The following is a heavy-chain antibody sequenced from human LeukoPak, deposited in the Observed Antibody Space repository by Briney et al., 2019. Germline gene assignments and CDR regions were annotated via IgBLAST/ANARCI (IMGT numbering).Heavy chain of an antibody. CDR1: GYSFTSYW. Sequence: GESLKISCKGSGYSFTSYWIGWVRQMPGKGLEWMGIIYPGDSDTRYSPSFQGQVTISADKSISTAYLQWSSLKASDTAMYYCARFTYDFWSGYYNANDAFDIWGQGTMVTVSS. V-gene: IGHV5-51*01. J-gene: IGHJ3*02. D-gene: IGHD3-3*01. CDR2: IYPGDSDT. CDR3: ARFTYDFWSGYYNANDAFDI.